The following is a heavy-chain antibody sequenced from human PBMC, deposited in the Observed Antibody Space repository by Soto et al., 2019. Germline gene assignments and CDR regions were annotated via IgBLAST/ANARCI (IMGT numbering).Heavy chain of an antibody. D-gene: IGHD3-16*01. CDR1: GASISRYY. J-gene: IGHJ4*02. Sequence: PSETLSLTCTVSGASISRYYWSWIRQSPGKGLEWIGYLYNTGSTIYNPSLKSRVTISVDTSKNQFSLKLSSVTAADTAVYYCARGRGTPHEDYYFDYWGQGTLVTVSS. CDR2: LYNTGST. CDR3: ARGRGTPHEDYYFDY. V-gene: IGHV4-59*01.